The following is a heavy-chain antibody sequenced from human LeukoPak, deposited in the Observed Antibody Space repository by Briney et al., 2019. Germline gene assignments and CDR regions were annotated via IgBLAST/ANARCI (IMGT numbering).Heavy chain of an antibody. V-gene: IGHV3-74*01. CDR1: GFTLSTYW. CDR3: ARGNYYAMDV. J-gene: IGHJ6*02. CDR2: IKGDGSIT. Sequence: GGSLRLSCAASGFTLSTYWVYWVRQAPGKGLVWVSRIKGDGSITDYADSVKGRFTISRDNAKNTLFLQMNSLRAEDTAVYYCARGNYYAMDVWGQGTTVTVSS.